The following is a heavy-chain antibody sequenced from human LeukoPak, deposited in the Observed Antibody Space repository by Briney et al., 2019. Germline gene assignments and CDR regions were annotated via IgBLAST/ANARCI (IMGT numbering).Heavy chain of an antibody. CDR1: GFTFSSYW. CDR3: ARKTYYYDSSGYGFDY. Sequence: GGSLRLSCAASGFTFSSYWMSRVRQAPGKGLEWVANIKQDGSEKYYVDSVKGRFTISRDNAKNSLYLQMNGLRAEDTAVYYCARKTYYYDSSGYGFDYWGQGTLVTVSS. CDR2: IKQDGSEK. V-gene: IGHV3-7*01. D-gene: IGHD3-22*01. J-gene: IGHJ4*02.